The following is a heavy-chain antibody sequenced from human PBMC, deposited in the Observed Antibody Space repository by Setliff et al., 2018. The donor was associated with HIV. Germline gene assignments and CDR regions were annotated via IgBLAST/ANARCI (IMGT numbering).Heavy chain of an antibody. V-gene: IGHV4-61*08. CDR3: ARDRSSGWAKDWFDT. D-gene: IGHD6-19*01. Sequence: SETLSLTCTVSGGSISSGDYYWTWIRQPPGKGLEWIGYIYNSGSTNYNPSFNSRVTMSVDTSKNQFSLRLTSVTAADTAMYHCARDRSSGWAKDWFDTWGQGILVTVSS. CDR1: GGSISSGDYY. CDR2: IYNSGST. J-gene: IGHJ5*02.